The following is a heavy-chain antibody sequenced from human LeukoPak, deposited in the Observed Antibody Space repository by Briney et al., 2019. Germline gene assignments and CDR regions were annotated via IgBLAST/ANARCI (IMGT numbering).Heavy chain of an antibody. CDR1: GFTFDDYA. D-gene: IGHD4-17*01. Sequence: PGRSLRLSCAVSGFTFDDYAMHWVRQAPGKGLEWVSGISWNRGSIGYADSVKGRFTISRDNAKNSLYLQMNSLRAEDTALYYCAKGLGLRQIVLNAFDIWGQGTMVTVSS. V-gene: IGHV3-9*01. J-gene: IGHJ3*02. CDR3: AKGLGLRQIVLNAFDI. CDR2: ISWNRGSI.